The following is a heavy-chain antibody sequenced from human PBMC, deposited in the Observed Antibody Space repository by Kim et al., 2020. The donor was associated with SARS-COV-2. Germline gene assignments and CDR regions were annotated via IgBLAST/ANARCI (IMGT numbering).Heavy chain of an antibody. J-gene: IGHJ4*02. V-gene: IGHV3-9*01. CDR3: VKSNYYYETAGYIDY. CDR2: ISWNNRTS. D-gene: IGHD3-22*01. CDR1: GFKFDDYA. Sequence: GGSLRLSCGGTGFKFDDYAMHWVRQVQGKGLEWVSGISWNNRTSNYADSVKGRFTISRDNAKNSLYLQMNSLRIEDTALYYCVKSNYYYETAGYIDYWGLGIKVIVSS.